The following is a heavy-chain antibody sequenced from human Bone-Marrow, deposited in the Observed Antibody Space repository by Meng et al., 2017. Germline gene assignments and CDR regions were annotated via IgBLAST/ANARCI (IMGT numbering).Heavy chain of an antibody. Sequence: QVQLRQWGAGLLKPPEPLSLTCVVSGGSFSDYYWSWIRQPPGKGLEWIGEINHSGSTNYNPSLESRATISVDTSQNNLSLKLSSVTAADSAVYYCARGPTTMAHDFDYWGQGTLVTVSS. D-gene: IGHD4-11*01. CDR2: INHSGST. CDR1: GGSFSDYY. J-gene: IGHJ4*02. V-gene: IGHV4-34*01. CDR3: ARGPTTMAHDFDY.